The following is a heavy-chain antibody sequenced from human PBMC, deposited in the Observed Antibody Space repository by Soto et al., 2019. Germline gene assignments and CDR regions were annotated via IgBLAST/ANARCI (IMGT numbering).Heavy chain of an antibody. CDR3: ARNYYDSGGGFDY. CDR2: IYSGGST. CDR1: GFTLSSNY. J-gene: IGHJ4*02. V-gene: IGHV3-53*01. Sequence: GGSLSLSWAASGFTLSSNYMSWVRQAPGKGLEWVSVIYSGGSTYYADSVKGRFTISRDNSKNTLYLQMNSLRAEDTAVYYCARNYYDSGGGFDYWGQGTLVTVS. D-gene: IGHD3-22*01.